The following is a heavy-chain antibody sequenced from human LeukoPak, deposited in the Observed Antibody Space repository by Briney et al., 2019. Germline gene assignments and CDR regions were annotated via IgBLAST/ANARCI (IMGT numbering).Heavy chain of an antibody. J-gene: IGHJ4*02. D-gene: IGHD3-9*01. CDR3: ARGNVNYDILTGYSLSFDY. Sequence: SETLSLTCAVYGGSFSGYYWSWIRQPPGEGLEWIGEINHSGSTNYNPSLKSRVTISVDTSKNQFSLKLSSVTAADTAVYYCARGNVNYDILTGYSLSFDYWGQGTLVTVSS. CDR2: INHSGST. CDR1: GGSFSGYY. V-gene: IGHV4-34*01.